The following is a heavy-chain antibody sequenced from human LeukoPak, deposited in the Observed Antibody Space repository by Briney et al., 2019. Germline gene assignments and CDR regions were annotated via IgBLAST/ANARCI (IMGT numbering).Heavy chain of an antibody. D-gene: IGHD3-16*01. CDR3: ARHLPRLGWFDP. CDR1: GGSISGYY. J-gene: IGHJ5*02. Sequence: QASETLSLTCTVSGGSISGYYWNWIRQPAGKGLEWIGRIYTSVNTNYNPSLKSRVTMSLDTSKNQFSLTLTSVTAADTAVYYCARHLPRLGWFDPWGQGTLATVSS. V-gene: IGHV4-4*07. CDR2: IYTSVNT.